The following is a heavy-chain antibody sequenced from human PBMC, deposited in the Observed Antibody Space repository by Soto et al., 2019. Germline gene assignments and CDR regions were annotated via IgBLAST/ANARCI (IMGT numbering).Heavy chain of an antibody. J-gene: IGHJ4*02. CDR1: GFTFSSYS. CDR3: ASGGPGPGPFRWELTDH. CDR2: ISSSSSYI. Sequence: PGGSLRLSCAASGFTFSSYSMNWVRQAPGKGLEWVSSISSSSSYIYYADSVKGRFTISRDNAKNSLYLQMNSLRAEDTAVYYCASGGPGPGPFRWELTDHWGPGTLVTVSS. D-gene: IGHD1-26*01. V-gene: IGHV3-21*01.